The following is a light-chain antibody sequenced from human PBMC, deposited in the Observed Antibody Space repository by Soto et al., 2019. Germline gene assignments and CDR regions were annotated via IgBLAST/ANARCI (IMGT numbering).Light chain of an antibody. V-gene: IGKV1-33*01. J-gene: IGKJ4*01. CDR2: DAS. CDR1: QDVKNY. CDR3: QQYDNLQLT. Sequence: DIQMTQSPSSLSASVGDRVTITCQASQDVKNYLNWYQQKPGKAPKLLIYDASNLERGVPSRFSGSGTGTEYTFTISSLQAEDNGTYYCQQYDNLQLTVGGGTKADIK.